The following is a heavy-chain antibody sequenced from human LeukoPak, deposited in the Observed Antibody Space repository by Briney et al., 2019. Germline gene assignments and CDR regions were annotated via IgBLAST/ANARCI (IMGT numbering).Heavy chain of an antibody. CDR3: ARAVSGSYFDY. CDR2: ISAYNGNT. Sequence: GASVTVSFKASGYTFTSYGISWVRQAPGQGLEWMGWISAYNGNTNYAQKLQGRVTMTTDTSTSTAYMELRSLRSEDTAVYYCARAVSGSYFDYWGQGTLVTVSS. J-gene: IGHJ4*02. CDR1: GYTFTSYG. D-gene: IGHD1-26*01. V-gene: IGHV1-18*01.